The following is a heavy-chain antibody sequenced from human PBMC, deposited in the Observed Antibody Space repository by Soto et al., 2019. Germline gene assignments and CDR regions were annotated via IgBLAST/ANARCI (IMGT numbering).Heavy chain of an antibody. CDR3: ARSEVVPSASSFGI. CDR1: RYTLTSHR. J-gene: IGHJ4*02. D-gene: IGHD2-2*01. CDR2: ISAYNGNT. Sequence: VKVSCKASRYTLTSHRMSWVRQAPGQGREWMGWISAYNGNTNNAQKLQGRVTMTTDTSTSTAYMELRSLTSNDTAVYYCARSEVVPSASSFGIWGQGTLVTASS. V-gene: IGHV1-18*01.